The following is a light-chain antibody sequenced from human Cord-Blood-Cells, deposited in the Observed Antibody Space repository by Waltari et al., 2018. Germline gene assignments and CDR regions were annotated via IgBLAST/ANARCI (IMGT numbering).Light chain of an antibody. V-gene: IGLV2-14*01. J-gene: IGLJ1*01. CDR1: SSDVGGYNY. Sequence: QSALTQPASVSGSPGPSTTISCTGTSSDVGGYNYVSWYQQHPGNAPKLLIYDVSNRPSGVSNRFSGSKSGNTASLTISGLQAEDEADYYCSSYTSSSTYVFGTGTKVTVL. CDR2: DVS. CDR3: SSYTSSSTYV.